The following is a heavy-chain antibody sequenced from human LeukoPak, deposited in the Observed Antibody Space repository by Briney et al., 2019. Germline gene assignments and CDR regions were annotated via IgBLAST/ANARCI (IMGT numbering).Heavy chain of an antibody. V-gene: IGHV1-2*02. Sequence: PSVKVSCKASGYTFTGYYMHWVCQAPGQGLEWMGWVNPNSGGTNYAQKFQGRVTMTRGKSISTAYMELSRLRSDDTAVYYCAREEYSSGWYVYWGQGTLVTVSS. D-gene: IGHD6-19*01. J-gene: IGHJ4*02. CDR1: GYTFTGYY. CDR2: VNPNSGGT. CDR3: AREEYSSGWYVY.